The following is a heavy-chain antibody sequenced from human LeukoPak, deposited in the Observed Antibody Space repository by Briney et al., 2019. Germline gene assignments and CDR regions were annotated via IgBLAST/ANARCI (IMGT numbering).Heavy chain of an antibody. Sequence: SETLSLTCAVYGGSFSGYYWSWIRQPPGKGLEWIGYIYYSGSTNYNPSLKSRVTISVDTSKNQFSLKLSSVTAADTAVYYCAAEDDYGDSPHYWGQGTLVTVSS. CDR3: AAEDDYGDSPHY. V-gene: IGHV4-59*01. CDR2: IYYSGST. CDR1: GGSFSGYY. J-gene: IGHJ4*02. D-gene: IGHD4-17*01.